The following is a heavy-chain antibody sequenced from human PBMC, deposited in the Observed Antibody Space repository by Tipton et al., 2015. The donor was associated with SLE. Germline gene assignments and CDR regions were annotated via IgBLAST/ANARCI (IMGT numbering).Heavy chain of an antibody. D-gene: IGHD2-21*01. Sequence: TLSLTCTVSGGSISNYFWSWIRQPPGRLLQYIGYISYSGSTNYNPSLRSRVTISVDTSKNQFSLKVNSVTAADTAVYYCARVLGGDDPLYYFDVWGRGTLVNVSS. J-gene: IGHJ2*01. V-gene: IGHV4-59*01. CDR1: GGSISNYF. CDR2: ISYSGST. CDR3: ARVLGGDDPLYYFDV.